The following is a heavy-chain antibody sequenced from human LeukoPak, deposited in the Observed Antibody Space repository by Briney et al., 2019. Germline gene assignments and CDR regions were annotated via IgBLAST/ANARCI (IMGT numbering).Heavy chain of an antibody. J-gene: IGHJ4*02. CDR2: ISSNGDNT. V-gene: IGHV3-64D*06. CDR1: GFTFSTYV. Sequence: GGALRLSCSVSGFTFSTYVMHWVRQAPGKGLEYVSAISSNGDNTYYADSVKGRFTISRDNSKNTLYLQMSSLRADDTAVYYCVGGTGYWGQGTLVTVSS. CDR3: VGGTGY.